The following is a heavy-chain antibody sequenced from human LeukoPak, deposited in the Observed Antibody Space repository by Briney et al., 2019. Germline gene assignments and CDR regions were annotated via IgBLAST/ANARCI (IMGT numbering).Heavy chain of an antibody. CDR2: IYYSGST. V-gene: IGHV4-39*01. Sequence: SETLSLTCTVSGGSISSSSYYWGWIRQPPGKGLEWIGSIYYSGSTYYNPSLKSRVTISVDTSKNQFSLKLSSVTAADTAVYYCARQVASLYAFDIWGQGTMVTVSS. CDR3: ARQVASLYAFDI. J-gene: IGHJ3*02. CDR1: GGSISSSSYY.